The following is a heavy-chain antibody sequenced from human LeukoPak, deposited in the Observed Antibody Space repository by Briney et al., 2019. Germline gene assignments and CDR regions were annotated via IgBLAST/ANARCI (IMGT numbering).Heavy chain of an antibody. V-gene: IGHV3-21*01. D-gene: IGHD4/OR15-4a*01. CDR1: GFTFSSDR. CDR2: IYSGSDYI. CDR3: ARELPVSGAYHQFDS. J-gene: IGHJ4*02. Sequence: TGGSLRLSCVASGFTFSSDRMNWVRQAPGKGLEWVSTIYSGSDYIYYADSVKGRFTISIDNAKNSLYLQMNSLRAEDTAIYYCARELPVSGAYHQFDSWGQGTLVTVSS.